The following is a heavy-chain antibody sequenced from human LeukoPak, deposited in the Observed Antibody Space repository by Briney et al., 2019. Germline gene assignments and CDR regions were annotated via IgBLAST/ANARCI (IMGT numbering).Heavy chain of an antibody. J-gene: IGHJ4*02. D-gene: IGHD6-13*01. CDR2: ISSSSSSI. CDR1: GFTFSSYS. V-gene: IGHV3-21*01. CDR3: ARDSEGSSWSYYFDY. Sequence: KTGGSLRLSCAASGFTFSSYSMNWVRQAPGKGLEGVSSISSSSSSIYYADSVKGRFTISRDNAKNSLYLQMNSLRAEDTAVYYCARDSEGSSWSYYFDYWGQGTLVTVPA.